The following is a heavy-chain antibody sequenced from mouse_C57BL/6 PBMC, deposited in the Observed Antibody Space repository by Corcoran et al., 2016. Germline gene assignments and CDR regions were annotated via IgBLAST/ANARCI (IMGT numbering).Heavy chain of an antibody. V-gene: IGHV1-80*01. CDR1: GYAFSSYW. CDR3: ARSGPGSSSWFAY. J-gene: IGHJ3*01. CDR2: IYPGDGDT. D-gene: IGHD1-1*01. Sequence: QVQLQQSGAELVKPGASVKISCKASGYAFSSYWMNWVKQRPGKGLEWIGQIYPGDGDTNYNGKFKGKATLTADKSSSTAYMQLSSLTSEDSAVYFCARSGPGSSSWFAYWGQGTLVTVSA.